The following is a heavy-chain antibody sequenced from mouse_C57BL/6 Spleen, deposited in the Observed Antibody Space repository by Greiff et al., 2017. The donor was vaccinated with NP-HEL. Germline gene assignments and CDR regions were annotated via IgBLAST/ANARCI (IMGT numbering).Heavy chain of an antibody. J-gene: IGHJ2*01. CDR1: GFTFSSYA. D-gene: IGHD1-1*01. V-gene: IGHV5-9-1*02. Sequence: EVQVVESGEGLVKPGGSLKLSCAASGFTFSSYAMSWVRQTPEKRLEWVAYISSGGDYIYYADTVKGRFTISRDNARNTLYLQMSSLKSEDTAMYYCTRHGSSSYYFDYWGQGTTLTVSS. CDR2: ISSGGDYI. CDR3: TRHGSSSYYFDY.